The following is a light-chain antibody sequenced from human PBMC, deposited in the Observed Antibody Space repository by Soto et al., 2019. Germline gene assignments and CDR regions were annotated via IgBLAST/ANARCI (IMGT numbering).Light chain of an antibody. V-gene: IGKV1-12*01. Sequence: DIQMTQSPSSVSASVGDTVTITCRASQDISHCLAWHQQKPGEAPNLLIYSATTLHAGVPARFSGSGSGTDFTLTISSLRPEDFATYYCQQGHTFPLTFGGGTKVEIK. CDR3: QQGHTFPLT. J-gene: IGKJ4*01. CDR1: QDISHC. CDR2: SAT.